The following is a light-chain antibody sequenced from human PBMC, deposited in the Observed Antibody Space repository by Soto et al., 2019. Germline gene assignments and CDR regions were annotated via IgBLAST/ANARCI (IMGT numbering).Light chain of an antibody. J-gene: IGKJ4*01. Sequence: DIHMTQSPSSLSASVGYRFTITCRASQSISTYLNWYQQKPGKAPNLLIFAASTLQSGVPSRFSGSGSGTDFTLTIRSLQPEDFETYYCQQSYTAPRTFGGGTKVDIK. CDR2: AAS. CDR1: QSISTY. CDR3: QQSYTAPRT. V-gene: IGKV1-39*01.